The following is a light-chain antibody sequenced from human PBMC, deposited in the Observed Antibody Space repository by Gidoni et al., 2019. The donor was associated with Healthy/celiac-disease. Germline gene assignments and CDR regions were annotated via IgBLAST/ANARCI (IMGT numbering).Light chain of an antibody. J-gene: IGKJ2*01. V-gene: IGKV3-11*01. Sequence: EIVLTQSPATLSLSPGERATLSCRASQGVRSYLAWYQQKPGQAPRLLIYDASTRATGIPARFSGSGSGTDFTLTISSLEPEDFAVYYCQQRSNWPPMYTFGQGTKLEIK. CDR2: DAS. CDR1: QGVRSY. CDR3: QQRSNWPPMYT.